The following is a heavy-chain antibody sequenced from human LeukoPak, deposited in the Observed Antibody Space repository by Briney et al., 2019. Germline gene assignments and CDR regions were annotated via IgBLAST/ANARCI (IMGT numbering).Heavy chain of an antibody. D-gene: IGHD4-17*01. J-gene: IGHJ6*03. Sequence: SETLSLTCAVYGGSFSGYYWSWIRQPPGKGLEWIGEINHSGSTNYNPSLKSRVTISVDTSKNQFSLKLSSVTAADTAVYYCARGRYGDYYYMDVWGKGTTVTVSS. CDR1: GGSFSGYY. V-gene: IGHV4-34*01. CDR3: ARGRYGDYYYMDV. CDR2: INHSGST.